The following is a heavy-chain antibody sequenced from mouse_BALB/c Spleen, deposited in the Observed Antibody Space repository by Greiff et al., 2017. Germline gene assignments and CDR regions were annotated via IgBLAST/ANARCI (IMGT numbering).Heavy chain of an antibody. Sequence: EVKVVESGGGLVKPGGSLKLSCAASGFTFSSYAMSWVRQSPEKRLEWVAEISSGGSYTYYPDTVTGRFTISRDNAKNTLYLEMSSLRSEDTAMYYCARGDGSRAYYAMDYWGQGTSVTVSS. V-gene: IGHV5-9-4*01. CDR2: ISSGGSYT. D-gene: IGHD1-1*01. CDR1: GFTFSSYA. J-gene: IGHJ4*01. CDR3: ARGDGSRAYYAMDY.